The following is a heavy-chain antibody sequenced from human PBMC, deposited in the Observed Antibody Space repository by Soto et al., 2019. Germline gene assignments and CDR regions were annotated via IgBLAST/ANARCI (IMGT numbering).Heavy chain of an antibody. CDR3: ARSIAGSGELTPYNWFDP. D-gene: IGHD3-10*01. Sequence: ASVKVSCKASGYTFTSYGISWVRQAPGQGLEWMGWISAYNGNTNYAQKLQGRVTMTTDTSTSTAYMELRSLRSDDTAVYYCARSIAGSGELTPYNWFDPWGQGTLVTVSS. CDR2: ISAYNGNT. V-gene: IGHV1-18*01. J-gene: IGHJ5*02. CDR1: GYTFTSYG.